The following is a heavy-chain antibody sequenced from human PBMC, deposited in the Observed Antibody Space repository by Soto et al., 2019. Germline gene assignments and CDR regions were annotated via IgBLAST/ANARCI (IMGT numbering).Heavy chain of an antibody. V-gene: IGHV4-59*01. D-gene: IGHD2-15*01. J-gene: IGHJ5*02. Sequence: PSETLSLTCTVSGGSISSYYWSWIRQPPGKGLEWIGYIYYSGSTNYNPSLKSRVTISVDTSKNQFSLKLSSVTAADTAVYYCARAQGVGCSGGSCYFNWFDPWGQGTLVTVSS. CDR3: ARAQGVGCSGGSCYFNWFDP. CDR1: GGSISSYY. CDR2: IYYSGST.